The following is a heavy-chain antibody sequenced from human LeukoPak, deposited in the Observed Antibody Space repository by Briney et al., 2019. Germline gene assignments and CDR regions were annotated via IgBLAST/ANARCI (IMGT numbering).Heavy chain of an antibody. D-gene: IGHD3-10*01. V-gene: IGHV4-34*01. Sequence: SETLSLTCAVYGGSFSGYYWSWIRQPPGKGLGWIGEINHSGSTNYNPSLKSRVTISVDTSKNQFSLKLSSVTAADTAVYYCARGRTNYYGSGSYYRDWFDPWGQGTLVTVSS. J-gene: IGHJ5*02. CDR2: INHSGST. CDR3: ARGRTNYYGSGSYYRDWFDP. CDR1: GGSFSGYY.